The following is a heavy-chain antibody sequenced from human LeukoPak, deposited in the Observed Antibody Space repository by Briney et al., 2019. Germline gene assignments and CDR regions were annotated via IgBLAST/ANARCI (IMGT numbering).Heavy chain of an antibody. CDR1: GYTFTSYG. CDR3: ARDKRAYDYVWGSYRYFDY. J-gene: IGHJ4*02. D-gene: IGHD3-16*02. CDR2: ISAYNGNT. V-gene: IGHV1-18*01. Sequence: ASVKVSCKASGYTFTSYGISWVRQAPGQGLEWMGWISAYNGNTNYAQKLQGRVTMTTDTSTSTVYMELSSLRSEDTAVYYCARDKRAYDYVWGSYRYFDYWGQGTLVTVSS.